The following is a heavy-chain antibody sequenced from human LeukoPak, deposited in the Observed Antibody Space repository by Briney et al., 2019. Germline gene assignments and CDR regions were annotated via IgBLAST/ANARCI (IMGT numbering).Heavy chain of an antibody. Sequence: GGSLRLSCAASGFTFSTYAMNWVRLSPGKGLEWVSSITGSGGGTYHAVSVKGRFTISRDNSRNTLFLQMNTLRAEDTALYYCAKANPYYNLLTGYYGAPDYWGQGTLVTVSS. CDR2: ITGSGGGT. CDR1: GFTFSTYA. J-gene: IGHJ4*02. CDR3: AKANPYYNLLTGYYGAPDY. V-gene: IGHV3-23*01. D-gene: IGHD3-9*01.